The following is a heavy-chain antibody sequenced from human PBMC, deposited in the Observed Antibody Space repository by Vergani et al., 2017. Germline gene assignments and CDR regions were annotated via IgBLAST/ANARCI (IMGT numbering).Heavy chain of an antibody. V-gene: IGHV4-61*02. J-gene: IGHJ6*02. CDR2: IYTSGST. Sequence: QVQLQESGPGLVKPSQTLSLTCTVSGGSISSGSYYWSWIRQPAGKGLEWIGRIYTSGSTNYNPSLKSRVTISVDTSKNQFSLKLSSVTAADTAVYYCKGSGWYHGMDVWGQGTTVTVSS. CDR1: GGSISSGSYY. D-gene: IGHD6-19*01. CDR3: KGSGWYHGMDV.